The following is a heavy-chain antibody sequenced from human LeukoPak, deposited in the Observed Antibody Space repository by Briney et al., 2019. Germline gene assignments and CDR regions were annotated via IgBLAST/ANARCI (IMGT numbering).Heavy chain of an antibody. CDR3: ARRVPAASGGGFDY. D-gene: IGHD6-13*01. CDR1: GGSLSGYY. J-gene: IGHJ4*02. CDR2: VNAVGST. V-gene: IGHV4-4*08. Sequence: PSETLSLTCAVSGGSLSGYYWNWIRQPPGKGLEWIGYVNAVGSTKYNPPLSSRLTISVDKSKNQFSRKLNSVTAADSAVYFCARRVPAASGGGFDYWGQGTLVAVSS.